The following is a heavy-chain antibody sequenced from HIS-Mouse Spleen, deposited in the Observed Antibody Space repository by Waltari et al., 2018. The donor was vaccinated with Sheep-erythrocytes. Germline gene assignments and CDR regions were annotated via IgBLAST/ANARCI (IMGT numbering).Heavy chain of an antibody. J-gene: IGHJ4*02. Sequence: QVQLVQSGAEVKKPGASVRVSCKASGYTFTDYYMHRVRQAPGTGLEWMGRINPKRGGTPVAQKCEGRVTVTRDASIRTAYMELSRQRSDATAVYYCARGVIPYGSGSYFLDYWGQGTLVTVSS. CDR1: GYTFTDYY. V-gene: IGHV1-2*02. CDR2: INPKRGGT. CDR3: ARGVIPYGSGSYFLDY. D-gene: IGHD3-10*01.